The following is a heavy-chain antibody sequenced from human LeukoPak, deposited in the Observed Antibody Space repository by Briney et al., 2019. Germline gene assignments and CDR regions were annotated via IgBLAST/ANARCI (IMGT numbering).Heavy chain of an antibody. CDR2: IRSTSDFI. D-gene: IGHD3-16*01. J-gene: IGHJ4*02. V-gene: IGHV3-21*04. CDR1: GFTFSSYS. CDR3: ARDLGDH. Sequence: GGSLRLSCAASGFTFSSYSMNWVRQAPGKGLEWVSSIRSTSDFIFYADSVKGRFTVSRDNAKNSLYLQMNSLRAEDTAVYYCARDLGDHWGQGTLVTVSS.